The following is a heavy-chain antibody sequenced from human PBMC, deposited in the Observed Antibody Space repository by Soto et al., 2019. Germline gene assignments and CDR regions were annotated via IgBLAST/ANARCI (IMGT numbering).Heavy chain of an antibody. CDR1: GGSISSYY. D-gene: IGHD3-16*02. Sequence: SETLSLTCTVSGGSISSYYWSWIRQPAGKGLEWIGRIYTSGSTNYNPSLKSRVTMSVDTSKNQFSLKLSSVTAADTAVYYCARDQSYYDYVWGSYRSLMDVWGQGTTLTVYS. CDR3: ARDQSYYDYVWGSYRSLMDV. J-gene: IGHJ6*02. CDR2: IYTSGST. V-gene: IGHV4-4*07.